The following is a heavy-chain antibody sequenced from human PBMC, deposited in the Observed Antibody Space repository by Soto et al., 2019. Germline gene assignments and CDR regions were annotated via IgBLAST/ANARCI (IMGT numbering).Heavy chain of an antibody. V-gene: IGHV3-30*18. Sequence: GGSLRLSCAPSGFTFSSYGMHWVRQAPGKGLEWVAVISYDGSNKYYADSVKGRFTISRDNSKNTLYLQMNSLRAEDTAVYYCAKGGVPGGFDYWGQGTLVTVSS. J-gene: IGHJ4*02. D-gene: IGHD3-10*02. CDR1: GFTFSSYG. CDR3: AKGGVPGGFDY. CDR2: ISYDGSNK.